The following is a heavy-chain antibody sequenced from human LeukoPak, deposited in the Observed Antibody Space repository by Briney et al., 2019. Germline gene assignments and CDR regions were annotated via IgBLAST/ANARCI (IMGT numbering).Heavy chain of an antibody. D-gene: IGHD3-16*01. CDR3: ARFVRFGDLQGGGFFDY. CDR1: GFTFSSYE. V-gene: IGHV3-48*03. CDR2: ISSGGSII. Sequence: GGSLRLSCAASGFTFSSYEMNWVRQAPGKGLEWVSSISSGGSIIYYADSVKGRFTISRDNARSSLYLQMNNLRAEDTAVYYCARFVRFGDLQGGGFFDYWGQGTLVTVSS. J-gene: IGHJ4*02.